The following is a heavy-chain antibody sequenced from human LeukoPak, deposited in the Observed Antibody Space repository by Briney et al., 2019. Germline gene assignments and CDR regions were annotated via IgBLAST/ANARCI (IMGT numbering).Heavy chain of an antibody. V-gene: IGHV4-4*07. Sequence: KPSETLSLTCTVSGDSISSYYWSWVRQPAGKGLEWIGRIHPSGSTNYNPSLKSRVTISVDTSKNQFSLKLSSVTAADTAVYYCARVPYGSGYYFDYWGQGTLVTVSS. CDR3: ARVPYGSGYYFDY. D-gene: IGHD3-10*01. CDR2: IHPSGST. J-gene: IGHJ4*02. CDR1: GDSISSYY.